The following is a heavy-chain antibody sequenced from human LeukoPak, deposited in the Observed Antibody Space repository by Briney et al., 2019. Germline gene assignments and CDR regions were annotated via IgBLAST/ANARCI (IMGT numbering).Heavy chain of an antibody. J-gene: IGHJ4*02. Sequence: SETLSLTCTVSGGSVSSGSYYWSWIRQPPGKGLEWIGYIYYSGSTNYNPSLKSRVTISVGTSKNQFSLKLSSVTAADTAVYYCARVLGAFDYWGQGTLVTVSS. CDR3: ARVLGAFDY. D-gene: IGHD3-16*01. CDR1: GGSVSSGSYY. CDR2: IYYSGST. V-gene: IGHV4-61*01.